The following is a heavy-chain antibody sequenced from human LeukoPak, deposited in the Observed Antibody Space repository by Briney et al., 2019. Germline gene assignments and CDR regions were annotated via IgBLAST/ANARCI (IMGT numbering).Heavy chain of an antibody. V-gene: IGHV4-59*01. J-gene: IGHJ4*02. Sequence: SETLSLTCTVSGGSISSYYWSWIRQPPGKGLERIGYIYYSGSTNYNPSLKSRVTISVDTSKNQFSLKLSSVTAADTAVYYCARDLAENYFDYWGQGTLVTVSS. D-gene: IGHD3-16*01. CDR2: IYYSGST. CDR3: ARDLAENYFDY. CDR1: GGSISSYY.